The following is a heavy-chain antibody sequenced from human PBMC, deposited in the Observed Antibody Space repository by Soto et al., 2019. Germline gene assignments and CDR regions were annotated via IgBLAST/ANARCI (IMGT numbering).Heavy chain of an antibody. D-gene: IGHD1-26*01. J-gene: IGHJ4*02. CDR2: KWFVASGANK. CDR1: GFTFRNHG. V-gene: IGHV3-33*01. Sequence: GGSLRLSCTTPGFTFRNHGIHGVRQAPGKGWEWGAVKWFVASGANKDYADSVRGRFAISRDDSKQTAYLEMKSLRAEDTAVDYSRSDPYSGARYYLDLWGQGTQVTVSS. CDR3: RSDPYSGARYYLDL.